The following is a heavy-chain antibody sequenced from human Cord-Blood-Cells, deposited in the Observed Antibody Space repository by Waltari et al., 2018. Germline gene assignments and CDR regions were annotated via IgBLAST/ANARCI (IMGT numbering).Heavy chain of an antibody. J-gene: IGHJ3*02. CDR2: INHSGST. V-gene: IGHV4-34*01. Sequence: QVQLQQWGAGLLKPSETLSLTCAVYGVSFSGYSWSWIRPPPGKGLEWIGEINHSGSTNYNPSLKSRVTISVDTSKNQFSLKLSSVTAADTAVYYCARGCSGGSCYSAFDIWGQGTMVTVSS. CDR3: ARGCSGGSCYSAFDI. D-gene: IGHD2-15*01. CDR1: GVSFSGYS.